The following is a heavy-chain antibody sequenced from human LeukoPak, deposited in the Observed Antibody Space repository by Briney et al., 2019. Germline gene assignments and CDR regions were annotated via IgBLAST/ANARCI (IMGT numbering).Heavy chain of an antibody. J-gene: IGHJ4*02. CDR2: ISGSSDYI. CDR3: ARYYGSGSPPFDY. Sequence: GGSLRLSCAASGFTFSTYAMNWVRQAPGKGLEWVSSISGSSDYIYYADSVKGRFTISRDNARNSLYLQMNSLRAEDTAVYYCARYYGSGSPPFDYWGQGTLVTVSS. CDR1: GFTFSTYA. D-gene: IGHD3-10*01. V-gene: IGHV3-21*01.